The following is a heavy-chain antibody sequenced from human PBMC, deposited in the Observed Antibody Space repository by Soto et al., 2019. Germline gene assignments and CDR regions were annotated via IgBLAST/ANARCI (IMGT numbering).Heavy chain of an antibody. V-gene: IGHV3-11*01. CDR2: ISSSGSTI. D-gene: IGHD6-6*01. CDR1: VFTFSDYY. Sequence: GWSLRLSCASSVFTFSDYYMRWIRQAPGKGLEWVSYISSSGSTIYYADSVKGRFTISRDNAKNSLYLQMNSLRAEDTAVYYCARVKSSSSLWFDPWGQGTLVTVSS. J-gene: IGHJ5*02. CDR3: ARVKSSSSLWFDP.